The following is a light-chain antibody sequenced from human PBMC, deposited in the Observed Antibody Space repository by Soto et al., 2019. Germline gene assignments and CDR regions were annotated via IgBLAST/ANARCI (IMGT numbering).Light chain of an antibody. V-gene: IGKV1-5*01. CDR3: QQYESYSGT. Sequence: DIPMTQSPSTLSASVGDRVTITCRASQSISGWLAWYQQKPGKAPRLLIYDASSLESGVPSRFSGGGSGTEFTLTISSLQPDDFATYYCQQYESYSGTFGQGTKVEIK. CDR2: DAS. J-gene: IGKJ1*01. CDR1: QSISGW.